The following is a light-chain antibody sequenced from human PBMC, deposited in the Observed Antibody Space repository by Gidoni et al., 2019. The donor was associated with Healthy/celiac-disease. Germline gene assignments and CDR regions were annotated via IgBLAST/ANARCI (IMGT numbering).Light chain of an antibody. Sequence: QSVLTQPPSASGTPGQRVTISCSGSSSHIGNNTVTWYQQLPGTAPKLLIYRNNQRPSGVPDRFSGSKSGTSASLAISGLQSEDEADYYCAAWDDSLNGVVFGGGTKLTVL. CDR3: AAWDDSLNGVV. J-gene: IGLJ2*01. CDR1: SSHIGNNT. V-gene: IGLV1-44*01. CDR2: RNN.